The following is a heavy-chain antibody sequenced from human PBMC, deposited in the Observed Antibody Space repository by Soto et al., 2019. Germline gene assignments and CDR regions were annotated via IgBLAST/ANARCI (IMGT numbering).Heavy chain of an antibody. CDR3: AKKVNSGPGSQYFDS. V-gene: IGHV3-23*01. CDR2: FRTMGDGGTT. Sequence: PWRSLPLSCAASGVTFGGYSMSGVRQAPGKGREWVSGFRTMGDGGTTYYADSVTGRFTISRDTSKHMLFLQMNRLRAEDTAIYFSAKKVNSGPGSQYFDSWGQGPLAPVSS. CDR1: GVTFGGYS. J-gene: IGHJ4*02. D-gene: IGHD3-10*01.